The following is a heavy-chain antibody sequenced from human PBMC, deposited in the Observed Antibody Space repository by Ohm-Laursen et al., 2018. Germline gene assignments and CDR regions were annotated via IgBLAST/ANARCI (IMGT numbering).Heavy chain of an antibody. CDR3: ARETSRAFDI. Sequence: SRRLSLSASGSTFCVYYVSWICKPPSKGLGLVSKASSSGSNVYYADSVKGQFTISRDNAKNSLYLQMNSLRGEGTAVYYCARETSRAFDILGQGTMVTVSS. V-gene: IGHV3-11*01. J-gene: IGHJ3*02. CDR2: ASSSGSNV. CDR1: GSTFCVYY.